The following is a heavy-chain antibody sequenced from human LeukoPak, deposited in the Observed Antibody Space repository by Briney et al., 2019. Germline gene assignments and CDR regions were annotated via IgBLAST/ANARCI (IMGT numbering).Heavy chain of an antibody. V-gene: IGHV3-74*01. D-gene: IGHD5-12*01. J-gene: IGHJ4*02. CDR1: GFTFSSYW. Sequence: GGSLRLSCAASGFTFSSYWMHWVRQAPGKGLVWVSRINTDGSSTSYADSVKGRFTISRDNAKNTLYLQMNSLRAEDTAVYYCARVGIGGYDSLDYWGQGTLVTVSS. CDR2: INTDGSST. CDR3: ARVGIGGYDSLDY.